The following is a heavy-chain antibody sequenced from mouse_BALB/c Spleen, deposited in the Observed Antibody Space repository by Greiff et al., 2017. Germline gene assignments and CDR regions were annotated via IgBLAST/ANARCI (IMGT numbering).Heavy chain of an antibody. Sequence: EVHLVESGGGLVQPGGSLKLSCAASGFTFSSYGMSWVRQTPEKRLELVPTINSNGGSTYYPDSVKGRFTISRDNAKNTLYLQMSSLKSEDTAMYYCAKTNCYDGYCEGYAMDDWGQGTSVTVSS. CDR2: INSNGGST. J-gene: IGHJ4*01. V-gene: IGHV5-6-3*01. D-gene: IGHD2-3*01. CDR1: GFTFSSYG. CDR3: AKTNCYDGYCEGYAMDD.